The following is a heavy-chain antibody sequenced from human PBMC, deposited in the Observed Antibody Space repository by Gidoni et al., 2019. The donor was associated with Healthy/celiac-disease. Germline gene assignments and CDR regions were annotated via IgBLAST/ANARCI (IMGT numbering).Heavy chain of an antibody. D-gene: IGHD3-3*01. CDR2: ISSSSSYT. J-gene: IGHJ4*02. CDR1: GFPFSAYY. CDR3: ARRWEKDYDFWSGYYPLDY. V-gene: IGHV3-11*06. Sequence: QVQRVESGGGLVKPGGSLRLSCAASGFPFSAYYMSWLRQAPGKGLEWGSYISSSSSYTNYADSVKGRFTISRDNAKTSLYLQMNSLRAEDTAVYYCARRWEKDYDFWSGYYPLDYWGQGTLVTVSS.